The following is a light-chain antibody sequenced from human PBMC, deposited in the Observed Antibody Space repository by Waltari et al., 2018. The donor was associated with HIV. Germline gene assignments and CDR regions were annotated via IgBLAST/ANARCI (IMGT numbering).Light chain of an antibody. V-gene: IGLV1-40*01. J-gene: IGLJ2*01. Sequence: QSVLTQPPSVSGAPGQRVTISCTGSSSNIGADYDVHWYQQVPGTAPKLLIYSVTNRPSGVPDRFSGSKSGTSASLAITGLQAEDEADYYCQSYDSSLSGYVIFGGGTKLTVL. CDR3: QSYDSSLSGYVI. CDR1: SSNIGADYD. CDR2: SVT.